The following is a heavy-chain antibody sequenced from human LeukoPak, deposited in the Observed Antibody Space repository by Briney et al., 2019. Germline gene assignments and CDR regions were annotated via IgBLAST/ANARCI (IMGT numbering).Heavy chain of an antibody. V-gene: IGHV3-21*01. CDR2: ISSSSSYI. CDR3: ARGSGSYQIFDY. Sequence: PGGSLRLSCAASGFTFSSYSMNWVRQAPGKGLEWVSSISSSSSYIYYADSVKGRFTISRDNAKNSLYLQMNSLRAEDTAVYYCARGSGSYQIFDYWGQGTLVTVSS. J-gene: IGHJ4*02. D-gene: IGHD1-26*01. CDR1: GFTFSSYS.